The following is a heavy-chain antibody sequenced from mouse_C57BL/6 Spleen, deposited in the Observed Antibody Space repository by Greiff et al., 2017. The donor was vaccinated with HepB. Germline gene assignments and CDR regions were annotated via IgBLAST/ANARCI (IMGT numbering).Heavy chain of an antibody. CDR3: TTRLPGTLGAY. D-gene: IGHD4-1*01. CDR2: IDPENGGT. V-gene: IGHV14-4*01. J-gene: IGHJ3*01. CDR1: GFNIKDDY. Sequence: EVQLKQSGAELVRPGASVKLSCTASGFNIKDDYMHGVKQSLEKGLEWMGWIDPENGGTEYASKFQGKPTITADTSSNTSYRQLSSLTSEATAFYYSTTRLPGTLGAYWGQGTLVTVSA.